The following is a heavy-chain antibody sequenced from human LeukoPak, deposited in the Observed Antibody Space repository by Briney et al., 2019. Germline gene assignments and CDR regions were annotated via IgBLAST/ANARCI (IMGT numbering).Heavy chain of an antibody. V-gene: IGHV3-7*01. CDR2: IKQDGSEK. D-gene: IGHD3-10*01. CDR3: ASGGQEIDY. Sequence: PGGSLRLSCAASGFTFSSYWISWVRQAPGKGLEWVANIKQDGSEKYYVDSVKGRFTISRDNAKNSLYLQMNSLRAEDTAVYYCASGGQEIDYWGQGTLVTVSS. J-gene: IGHJ4*02. CDR1: GFTFSSYW.